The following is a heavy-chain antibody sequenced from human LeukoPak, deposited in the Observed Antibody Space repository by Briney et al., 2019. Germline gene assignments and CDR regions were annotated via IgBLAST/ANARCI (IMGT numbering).Heavy chain of an antibody. V-gene: IGHV1-24*01. J-gene: IGHJ5*02. Sequence: GASVKVSCRVTGNTLSEFSMHWVRQSPGKGLEWMGGFDPEVGETVYAQKFQGRVTMTEDTSTETAYMELSSLRSEDTAVYYCATDLLAGGLETFDPWGQGTLVTVSS. CDR1: GNTLSEFS. CDR2: FDPEVGET. CDR3: ATDLLAGGLETFDP.